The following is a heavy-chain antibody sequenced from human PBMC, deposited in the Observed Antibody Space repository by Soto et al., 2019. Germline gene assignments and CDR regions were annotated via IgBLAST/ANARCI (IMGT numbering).Heavy chain of an antibody. CDR2: ISYDGSNK. CDR1: GFTFSSYA. Sequence: GGSLRLSCAASGFTFSSYAMHWVRQAPGKGLEWVAVISYDGSNKYYADSVKGRFTISRDNSKNTLYLQMNSLRAEDTAVYYCARDFGXFDWLLSWHYYYYGMDVWGQGTTVTVSS. V-gene: IGHV3-30-3*01. J-gene: IGHJ6*02. D-gene: IGHD3-9*01. CDR3: ARDFGXFDWLLSWHYYYYGMDV.